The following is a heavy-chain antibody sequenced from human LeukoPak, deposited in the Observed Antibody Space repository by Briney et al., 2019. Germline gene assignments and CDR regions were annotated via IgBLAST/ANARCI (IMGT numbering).Heavy chain of an antibody. J-gene: IGHJ4*02. CDR3: AKRGVVIRVILVGFHKEAYYFDS. D-gene: IGHD3-22*01. CDR2: IDAAGTNT. CDR1: GITFSSNA. V-gene: IGHV3-23*01. Sequence: GGSLRLSCAAPGITFSSNAMSWVRQAPGKGLECVSSIDAAGTNTYYADSVKGRFTISRDNYKNTLYLQMNSLGAEDTAVYFCAKRGVVIRVILVGFHKEAYYFDSWGQGALVTVSS.